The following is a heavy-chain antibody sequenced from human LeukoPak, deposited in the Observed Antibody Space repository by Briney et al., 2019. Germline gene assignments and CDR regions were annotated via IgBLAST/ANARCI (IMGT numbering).Heavy chain of an antibody. CDR3: AKEWGITIFGVDYYYYGMDV. V-gene: IGHV3-23*01. D-gene: IGHD3-3*01. CDR2: ISGSGGST. Sequence: GGSLRLSCAASGFTFSSYAMSWVRQAPGKGLEWVSAISGSGGSTYYADSVKGRFTISRDNSKNTLYLQMNSLRAEDTAVYYCAKEWGITIFGVDYYYYGMDVWGQGTTVTVSS. J-gene: IGHJ6*02. CDR1: GFTFSSYA.